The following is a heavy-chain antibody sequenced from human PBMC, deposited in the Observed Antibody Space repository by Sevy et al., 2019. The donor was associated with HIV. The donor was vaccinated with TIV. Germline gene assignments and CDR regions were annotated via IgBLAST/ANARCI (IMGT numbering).Heavy chain of an antibody. CDR3: ARAKWGTRDFDI. J-gene: IGHJ3*02. CDR1: GYTFTSYG. Sequence: ASVKVSCKASGYTFTSYGISWVRQAPGQGLEWMGWISAYNGNTNYAQKLQGRVTMTTDTSTNTAYMELRSLRSDDTAVYYCARAKWGTRDFDIWGQGTMVTVSS. V-gene: IGHV1-18*01. CDR2: ISAYNGNT. D-gene: IGHD3-16*01.